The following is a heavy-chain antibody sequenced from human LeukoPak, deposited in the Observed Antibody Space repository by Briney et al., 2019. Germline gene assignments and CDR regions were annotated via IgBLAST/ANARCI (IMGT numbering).Heavy chain of an antibody. D-gene: IGHD5-12*01. J-gene: IGHJ4*02. V-gene: IGHV3-21*04. Sequence: GGSLRLSCAASGFTFSSYSMNWVRQAPGKGLEWVSSISSSSSYIYYADSVKGRFTISRDNARNSLYLQMNSLRAEDTAVYYCARHAENGYDRFDHWGPGTLVTVSS. CDR3: ARHAENGYDRFDH. CDR1: GFTFSSYS. CDR2: ISSSSSYI.